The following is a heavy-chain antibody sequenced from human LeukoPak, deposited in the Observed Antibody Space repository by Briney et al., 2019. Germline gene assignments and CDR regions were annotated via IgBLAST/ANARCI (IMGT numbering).Heavy chain of an antibody. D-gene: IGHD1-26*01. V-gene: IGHV1-2*02. J-gene: IGHJ4*02. CDR1: VYTFTDYY. CDR2: INPNSGGT. CDR3: ATMGATYFDN. Sequence: ASVTVSFTSSVYTFTDYYIHWVRQAPGQGREWLGWINPNSGGTSYAQRFQGRVTMTRDTSIWTAYMELSSLTSDATAVYYCATMGATYFDNWGQGTLVTVSS.